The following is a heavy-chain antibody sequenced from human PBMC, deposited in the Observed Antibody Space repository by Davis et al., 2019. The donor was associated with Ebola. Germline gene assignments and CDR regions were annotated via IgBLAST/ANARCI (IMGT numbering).Heavy chain of an antibody. J-gene: IGHJ6*02. CDR2: ISYDGSNK. Sequence: PAGSLRLSCAASGFTFSSYGMHWVRQAPGKGLEWVAVISYDGSNKYYADSVKGRFTISRDNSKNPLYLQMNSLRAEDTAVYYCAKDQEGYSSSSFLWYYYYGMDVGGQGTTVTVSS. D-gene: IGHD6-6*01. CDR3: AKDQEGYSSSSFLWYYYYGMDV. CDR1: GFTFSSYG. V-gene: IGHV3-30*18.